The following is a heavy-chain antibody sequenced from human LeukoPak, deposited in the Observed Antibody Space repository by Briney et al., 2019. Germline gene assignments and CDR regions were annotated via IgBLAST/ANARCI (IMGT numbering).Heavy chain of an antibody. CDR3: ARDDGD. J-gene: IGHJ4*02. CDR2: IYYSGST. CDR1: GGSISSYY. V-gene: IGHV4-59*01. Sequence: SETLSLTCTVSGGSISSYYWSWIRQPPGKGLEWIGNIYYSGSTNYNPSLRSRVTISVDTSKNQFSLKLSSVTAADTAVYYCARDDGDWGQGTLVTVSS.